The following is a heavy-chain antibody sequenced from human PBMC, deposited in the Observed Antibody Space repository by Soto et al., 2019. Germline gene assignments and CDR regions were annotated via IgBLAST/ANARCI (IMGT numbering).Heavy chain of an antibody. CDR3: ARNNVRGVSNSYNLMDP. Sequence: QVQLQESGPGLVKPSETLSLTGNVSGRPISSYYWSWIRQSPGQGLEWIGQIFYTRNTNYNPSLKSRVTTSVDIPKKQFSLQLTSVTTADTAIYFCARNNVRGVSNSYNLMDPWGQGTLVTVSS. V-gene: IGHV4-59*01. J-gene: IGHJ5*02. CDR1: GRPISSYY. CDR2: IFYTRNT. D-gene: IGHD3-10*01.